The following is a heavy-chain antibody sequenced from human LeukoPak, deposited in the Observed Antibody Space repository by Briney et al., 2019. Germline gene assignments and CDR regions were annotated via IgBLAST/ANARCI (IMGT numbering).Heavy chain of an antibody. CDR2: INPNSGDT. V-gene: IGHV1-2*02. CDR1: GYTFTGYY. CDR3: VRRYCSSTSCPLWFDP. D-gene: IGHD2-2*01. Sequence: ASVKVSCKASGYTFTGYYMHWVRQAPGQGLEWMGWINPNSGDTNYAQKFQGRVTMNRDTSISTAYMELSRLRSDDTAVYSCVRRYCSSTSCPLWFDPWGQGTLVTVSS. J-gene: IGHJ5*02.